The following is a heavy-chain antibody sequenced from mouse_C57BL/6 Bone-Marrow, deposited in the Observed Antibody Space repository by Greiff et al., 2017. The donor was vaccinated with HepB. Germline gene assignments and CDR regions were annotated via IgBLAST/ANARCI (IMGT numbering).Heavy chain of an antibody. J-gene: IGHJ4*01. CDR1: GFSLSTSGMG. CDR3: ARVYDGYYERDAMDY. V-gene: IGHV8-12*01. D-gene: IGHD2-3*01. Sequence: QVTLKVSGSGILQSSQTLSLTCSFSGFSLSTSGMGVSWIRQPSGKGLEWLAHIYWDDDKRYNPSLKSRLTISKDTSRNQVFLKITSVDTADTATYYCARVYDGYYERDAMDYWGQGTSVTGSS. CDR2: IYWDDDK.